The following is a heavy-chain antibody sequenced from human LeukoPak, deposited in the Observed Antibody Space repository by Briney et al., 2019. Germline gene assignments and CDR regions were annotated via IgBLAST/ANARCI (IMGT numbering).Heavy chain of an antibody. Sequence: GGSLRLSCAASEFTVSSNYMNWVRQAPGKGLEWVSIIYSGGSTYYADSVKGRFTISRDNSKNTLYLQMNSLRAEDTAVYYCVGSGWYGYFDYWAREPWSPSPQ. V-gene: IGHV3-53*01. D-gene: IGHD6-19*01. CDR1: EFTVSSNY. CDR2: IYSGGST. CDR3: VGSGWYGYFDY. J-gene: IGHJ4*02.